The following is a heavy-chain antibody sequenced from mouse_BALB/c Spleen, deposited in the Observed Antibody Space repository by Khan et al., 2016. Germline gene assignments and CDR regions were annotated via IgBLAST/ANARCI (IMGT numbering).Heavy chain of an antibody. CDR1: GFTFSVFG. J-gene: IGHJ4*01. Sequence: EVELVESGGGLVQPGGSRKLSCAASGFTFSVFGIHWVRQAPEKGLEWVVYISGGSSTIYYADTVKGRFTISRDNPKNTLFLQMTSLRSEDTAVYYCARLTPYAIVYWDQGTSVTVSS. D-gene: IGHD4-1*01. CDR3: ARLTPYAIVY. CDR2: ISGGSSTI. V-gene: IGHV5-17*02.